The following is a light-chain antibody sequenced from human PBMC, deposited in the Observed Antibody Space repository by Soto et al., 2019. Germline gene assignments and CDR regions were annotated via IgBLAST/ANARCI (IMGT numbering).Light chain of an antibody. CDR1: QGISSW. CDR3: QQANSFPRT. Sequence: DIQMTQSPSSVSASVGDGVTITCRATQGISSWLAWYQQKPGKAPKLLIYAASSLQSGGPSRFSGHGSWTDFTLTINNLQPEDFATYYCQQANSFPRTFGPGTKVDIK. V-gene: IGKV1-12*01. J-gene: IGKJ3*01. CDR2: AAS.